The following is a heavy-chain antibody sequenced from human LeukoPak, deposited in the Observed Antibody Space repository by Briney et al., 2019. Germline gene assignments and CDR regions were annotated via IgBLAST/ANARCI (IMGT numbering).Heavy chain of an antibody. CDR2: ISFSGDSI. V-gene: IGHV3-23*01. CDR1: GFTFSDSA. J-gene: IGHJ3*01. D-gene: IGHD5-12*01. Sequence: GGSLRLSCAASGFTFSDSAISWVRQAPGKGLEWVSLISFSGDSIYYADSVRGRFTISRDNSKDTLYLQMNSLRAEDTAIYYCAGYIQFSTWGLGTMVTVSS. CDR3: AGYIQFST.